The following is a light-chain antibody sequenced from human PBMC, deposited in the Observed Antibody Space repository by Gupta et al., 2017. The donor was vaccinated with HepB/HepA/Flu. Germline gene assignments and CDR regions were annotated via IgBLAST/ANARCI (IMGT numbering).Light chain of an antibody. CDR1: QSVAGY. Sequence: VLTQSPATLSLSPGESATLSCRASQSVAGYLAWYQQKPGQAPRLLIYDASNRATAIPGRFSASGSETDFTLTISSREPEDFAVYYCQHRSNWPPSTFGQGTRVEIK. J-gene: IGKJ5*01. CDR3: QHRSNWPPST. V-gene: IGKV3-11*01. CDR2: DAS.